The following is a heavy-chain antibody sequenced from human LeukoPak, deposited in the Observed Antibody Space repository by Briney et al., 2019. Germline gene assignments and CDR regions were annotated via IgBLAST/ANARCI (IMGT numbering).Heavy chain of an antibody. J-gene: IGHJ4*02. V-gene: IGHV3-73*01. CDR1: GFIFSDFA. Sequence: AGESLKLSCAASGFIFSDFAMHWVRQASGKGLEWVGRIRTKVDSYATTYAASVKGRFTVSRDDSKNTAYLEMNSLKSEDTAVYYCARPSSGFHFWGQGTLVTVSS. CDR3: ARPSSGFHF. D-gene: IGHD3-22*01. CDR2: IRTKVDSYAT.